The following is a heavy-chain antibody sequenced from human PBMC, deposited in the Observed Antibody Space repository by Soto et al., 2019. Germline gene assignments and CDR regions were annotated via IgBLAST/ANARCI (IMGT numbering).Heavy chain of an antibody. CDR2: ISSSSSYI. D-gene: IGHD3-22*01. Sequence: PGGSLGLSCAASGFTFSSDSMNLVRQAPGKGLEWVSSISSSSSYIYYADSVKGRFTISRDNAKNSLYLQMNSLRAEDTAVYYCAREWKYYYDSSGYWVPDYWGQGTLVTVSS. CDR1: GFTFSSDS. V-gene: IGHV3-21*01. CDR3: AREWKYYYDSSGYWVPDY. J-gene: IGHJ4*02.